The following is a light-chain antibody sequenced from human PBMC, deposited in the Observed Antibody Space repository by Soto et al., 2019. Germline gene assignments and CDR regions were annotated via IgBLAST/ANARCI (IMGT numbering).Light chain of an antibody. CDR1: SSNIGSNT. CDR2: SKN. V-gene: IGLV1-44*01. Sequence: QSALTQPPSASGTPGQRVTISCSGSSSNIGSNTVNWYQQLPGTAPKLLIYSKNQRPSGVPDRFSGSKSGTSASLAISGLQSEDEADYYCAAWDDSLNGPLFGGGTKLTVL. CDR3: AAWDDSLNGPL. J-gene: IGLJ2*01.